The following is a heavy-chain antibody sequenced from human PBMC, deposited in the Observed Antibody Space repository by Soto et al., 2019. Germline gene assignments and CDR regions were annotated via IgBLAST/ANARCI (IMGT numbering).Heavy chain of an antibody. CDR3: ARQPVLRYFDWLLDAFDI. D-gene: IGHD3-9*01. V-gene: IGHV5-51*01. Sequence: KVSCKASGYSFTSYWIGWVLQMPGKGLEWMGIIYPGDSDTRYSPSFQGQVTISADKSISTAYLQWSSLKASDTAMYYCARQPVLRYFDWLLDAFDIWGQGTMVTVSS. CDR2: IYPGDSDT. CDR1: GYSFTSYW. J-gene: IGHJ3*02.